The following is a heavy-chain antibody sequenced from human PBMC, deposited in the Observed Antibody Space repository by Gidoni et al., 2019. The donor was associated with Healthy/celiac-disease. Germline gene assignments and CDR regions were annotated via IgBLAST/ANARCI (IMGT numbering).Heavy chain of an antibody. CDR3: AKDGIFEIFGVALGYFDY. CDR1: GFTFVAYA. J-gene: IGHJ4*02. Sequence: EVQMVESGGGLVQPGRSLRLSCAAPGFTFVAYAMHWVRQGPGKGLEWVSGISRNSGSIGYADSVKGRFTISRDNAKISLYLQMNSLRAEDTSLYYCAKDGIFEIFGVALGYFDYWGQGTLVTVSS. CDR2: ISRNSGSI. V-gene: IGHV3-9*01. D-gene: IGHD3-3*01.